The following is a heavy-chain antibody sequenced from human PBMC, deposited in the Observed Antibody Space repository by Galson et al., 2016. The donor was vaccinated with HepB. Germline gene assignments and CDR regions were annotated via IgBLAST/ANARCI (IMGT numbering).Heavy chain of an antibody. CDR1: GFTFSGYA. CDR2: ISYDGSNK. D-gene: IGHD3-10*01. Sequence: SLRLSCAASGFTFSGYAMHWVRQAPGKGLERVAVISYDGSNKYYADSVKGRFTISRDNSKNTLYLQMNSLRAEDTAVYYCARDGPSKFTWGGRYFYYGMDVWGQGTTVTVSS. V-gene: IGHV3-30*04. J-gene: IGHJ6*02. CDR3: ARDGPSKFTWGGRYFYYGMDV.